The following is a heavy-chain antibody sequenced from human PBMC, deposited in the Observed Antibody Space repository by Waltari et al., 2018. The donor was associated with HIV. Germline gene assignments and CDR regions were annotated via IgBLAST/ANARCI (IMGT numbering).Heavy chain of an antibody. CDR2: VNPSGST. Sequence: QVQLKQWGAGMLKPSETLSLTCSVYSESFSGNYWSWIRQPPGKGLEWIGEVNPSGSTNYNPSLKSRVTISVDTSKKQFSLRLTSVTAADTAIYYCARMPILGYGSYTFDSWGQGALVTVSS. CDR3: ARMPILGYGSYTFDS. D-gene: IGHD6-13*01. CDR1: SESFSGNY. V-gene: IGHV4-34*01. J-gene: IGHJ4*02.